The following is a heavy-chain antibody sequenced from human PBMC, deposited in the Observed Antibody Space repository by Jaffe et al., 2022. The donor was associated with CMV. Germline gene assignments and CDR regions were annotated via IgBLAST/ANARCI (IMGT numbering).Heavy chain of an antibody. CDR2: ISYDGSNK. V-gene: IGHV3-30*18. CDR1: GFTFSSYG. D-gene: IGHD1-26*01. Sequence: QVQLVESGGGVVQPGRSLRLSCAASGFTFSSYGMHWVRQAPGKGLEWVAVISYDGSNKYYADSVKGRFTISRDNSKNTLYLQMNSLRAEDTAVYYCAKVRYSGSYPDYYFDYWGQGTLVTVSS. CDR3: AKVRYSGSYPDYYFDY. J-gene: IGHJ4*02.